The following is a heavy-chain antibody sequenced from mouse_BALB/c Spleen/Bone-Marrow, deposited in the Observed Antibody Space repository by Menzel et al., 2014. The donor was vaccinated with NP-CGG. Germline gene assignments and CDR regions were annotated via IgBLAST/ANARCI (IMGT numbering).Heavy chain of an antibody. J-gene: IGHJ1*01. CDR1: GFNIKDTY. V-gene: IGHV14-3*02. CDR2: IDPANGNT. D-gene: IGHD2-14*01. CDR3: ASYRYAWYFDV. Sequence: VQLQQSGAELVKPGASVKLSCTAPGFNIKDTYMHWVKQRPEQGLEWIGRIDPANGNTKYDPKFQGKATITADTSSNTAYLQLSSLTSEDTAVYYCASYRYAWYFDVWGAGTTVTVSP.